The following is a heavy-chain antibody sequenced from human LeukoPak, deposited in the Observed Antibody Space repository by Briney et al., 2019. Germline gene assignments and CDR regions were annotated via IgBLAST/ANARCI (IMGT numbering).Heavy chain of an antibody. CDR1: GFSLSTSGMC. J-gene: IGHJ4*02. V-gene: IGHV2-70*11. CDR2: IDWDDDK. Sequence: SGPALVKPPQTLTLTCTFSGFSLSTSGMCVSWIRQPPGKALEWLARIDWDDDKYYSTSLKTRLTISKDTSKNQVVLTMTNMDPVDTATYYCARTEYSSSSNYFDYWGQGTLVTVSS. CDR3: ARTEYSSSSNYFDY. D-gene: IGHD6-6*01.